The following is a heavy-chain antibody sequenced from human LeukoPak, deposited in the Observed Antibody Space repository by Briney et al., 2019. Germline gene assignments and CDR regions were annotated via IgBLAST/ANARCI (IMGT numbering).Heavy chain of an antibody. CDR1: GGSISSHY. V-gene: IGHV4-59*11. CDR3: ARGGIAVAGTPEAFDI. CDR2: IYYSGST. J-gene: IGHJ3*02. Sequence: PSETLSLTCTVSGGSISSHYWSWIRQPPGKGLEWIGYIYYSGSTNYNPSLKSRVTISVGTSKNQFSLKLSSVTAADTAVYYCARGGIAVAGTPEAFDIWGQGTMVTVSS. D-gene: IGHD6-19*01.